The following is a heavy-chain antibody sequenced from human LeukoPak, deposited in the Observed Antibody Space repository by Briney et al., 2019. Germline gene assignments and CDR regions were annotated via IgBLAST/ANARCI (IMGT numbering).Heavy chain of an antibody. Sequence: GGSLRLSCAASGFTFSSYGMHWVRQAPGKGLEWVAFIRYDGSNKYYADSVKGRFTISRDNSKNTLYLQMNSLRAEDTAVYYCAKDYLNSYSSSWPFDYWGQGTLVTVSS. CDR1: GFTFSSYG. J-gene: IGHJ4*02. CDR3: AKDYLNSYSSSWPFDY. V-gene: IGHV3-30*02. D-gene: IGHD6-13*01. CDR2: IRYDGSNK.